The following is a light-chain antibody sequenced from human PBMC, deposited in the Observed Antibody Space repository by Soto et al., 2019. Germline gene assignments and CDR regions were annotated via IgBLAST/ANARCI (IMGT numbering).Light chain of an antibody. CDR3: QQLKSYVT. J-gene: IGKJ5*01. CDR1: HGISNY. CDR2: GAT. V-gene: IGKV1-9*01. Sequence: IQSTQSPSSLSASVGDRVTITCRASHGISNYLAWYQQKPGKTPRLLIYGATTLQSGVPSRFSGSGSGTDFALTISSLQPEDFATYYCQQLKSYVTFGQGTRLEIK.